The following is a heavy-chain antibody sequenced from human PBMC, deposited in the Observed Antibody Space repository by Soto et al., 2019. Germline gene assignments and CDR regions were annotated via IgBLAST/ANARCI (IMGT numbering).Heavy chain of an antibody. CDR2: IKSKTDGGTT. CDR1: GFTLSNAW. Sequence: EVQLVESGGGLVKPGGSLRLSCAASGFTLSNAWMSWVRQAPGKGLEWVGRIKSKTDGGTTDYAAPVKGRFTISRDDSKNTLYLQMNSLKTEDTAVYYCTTGRPPFGEFPESFYWGQGTLVTVSS. CDR3: TTGRPPFGEFPESFY. V-gene: IGHV3-15*01. J-gene: IGHJ4*02. D-gene: IGHD3-10*01.